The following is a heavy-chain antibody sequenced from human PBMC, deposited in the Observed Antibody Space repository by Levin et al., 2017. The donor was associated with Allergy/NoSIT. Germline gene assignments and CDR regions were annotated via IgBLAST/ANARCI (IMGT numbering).Heavy chain of an antibody. J-gene: IGHJ3*02. CDR1: GFTFSSYA. Sequence: GGSLRLSCAASGFTFSSYAMSWVRQAPGKGLEWVSAISGSGGSTYYADSVKGRFTISRDNSKNTLYLQMNSLRAEDTAVYYCAKVPITMIVVAPLLAFDSWGQGTMVTVSS. CDR2: ISGSGGST. V-gene: IGHV3-23*01. D-gene: IGHD3-22*01. CDR3: AKVPITMIVVAPLLAFDS.